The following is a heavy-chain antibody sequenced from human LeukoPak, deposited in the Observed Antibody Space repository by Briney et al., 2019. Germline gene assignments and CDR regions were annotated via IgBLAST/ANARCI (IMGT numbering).Heavy chain of an antibody. D-gene: IGHD3-10*01. Sequence: GESLKISCQVSGYIFVNYWIGWVRQMPGKGLESMGIIYPADSDTTYSPSFQGQVTISADKFISTVYLQWSSLKASDTAMYYCARQSRDGSKTRGYYFDYWGQGTLVTVSS. CDR3: ARQSRDGSKTRGYYFDY. CDR1: GYIFVNYW. CDR2: IYPADSDT. V-gene: IGHV5-51*01. J-gene: IGHJ4*02.